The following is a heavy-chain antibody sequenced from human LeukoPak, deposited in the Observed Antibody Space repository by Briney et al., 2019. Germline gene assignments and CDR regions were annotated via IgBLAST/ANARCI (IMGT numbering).Heavy chain of an antibody. Sequence: ASVKVSCKPSGYTFTSYYMHWVRQAPGQGLEWMGIINPSGGSTSYAQKFQGRVTMTRDTSTSTVYMELSSLRSEDTAVYYCARVMGSGSYFLSSDYWGQGTLVTVSS. CDR3: ARVMGSGSYFLSSDY. CDR1: GYTFTSYY. CDR2: INPSGGST. D-gene: IGHD1-26*01. V-gene: IGHV1-46*01. J-gene: IGHJ4*02.